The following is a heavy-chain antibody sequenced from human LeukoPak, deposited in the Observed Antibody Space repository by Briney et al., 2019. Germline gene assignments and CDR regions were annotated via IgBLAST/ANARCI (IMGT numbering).Heavy chain of an antibody. D-gene: IGHD2-2*01. J-gene: IGHJ6*03. CDR1: GFTVSRFG. CDR2: INYDGSKE. V-gene: IGHV3-30*02. CDR3: AKDEVVPSYYYIDV. Sequence: GGSLRLSCAASGFTVSRFGMHWVRQAPGKGLEWVTFINYDGSKEYYADSVKGRFTISRDSSKNTLYLQMNSLRAEDTAVYYCAKDEVVPSYYYIDVWGKGTTVTVSS.